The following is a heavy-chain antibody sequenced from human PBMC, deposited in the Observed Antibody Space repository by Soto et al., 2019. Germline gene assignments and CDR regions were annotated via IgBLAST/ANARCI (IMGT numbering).Heavy chain of an antibody. CDR3: ARALYCSGGSCYFDY. D-gene: IGHD2-15*01. J-gene: IGHJ4*02. V-gene: IGHV1-18*01. Sequence: QVQLVQSGAEVVKPGASVRVSCKTSGHTFTSYGFTWVRQAPGQGLEWMGWISAYNGNTNYAQKFQGRVTMTTDTSTSTAYMELRSLRSDDTAVYYCARALYCSGGSCYFDYWGQGTPVTVSS. CDR1: GHTFTSYG. CDR2: ISAYNGNT.